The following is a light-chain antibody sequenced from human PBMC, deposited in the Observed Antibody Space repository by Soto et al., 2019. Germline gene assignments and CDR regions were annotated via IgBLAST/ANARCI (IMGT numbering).Light chain of an antibody. CDR3: AAWDDSLNGLV. Sequence: QSVLTQPPSASGTPGQRLTISCSGSSSNIGSNSVTWYQQFPGTAPKVLILSNDRRPSGVPDRFSGSKSGTSASLAISGLLSDDEADYYCAAWDDSLNGLVFGGGTKLTVL. J-gene: IGLJ2*01. CDR2: SND. V-gene: IGLV1-44*01. CDR1: SSNIGSNS.